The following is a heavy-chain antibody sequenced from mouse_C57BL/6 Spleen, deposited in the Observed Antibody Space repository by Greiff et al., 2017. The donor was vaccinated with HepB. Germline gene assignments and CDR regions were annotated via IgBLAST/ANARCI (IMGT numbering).Heavy chain of an antibody. V-gene: IGHV1-81*01. D-gene: IGHD3-3*01. CDR3: ARNWGELGYFDY. J-gene: IGHJ2*01. Sequence: QVQLQQSGAELARPGASVKLSCKASGYTFTSYGISWVKQRTGQGLEWIGEIYPRSGNTYYNEKFKGKATLTADKSSSTAYMELRSLTSEDSAVYFCARNWGELGYFDYWGQGTTLTVSS. CDR1: GYTFTSYG. CDR2: IYPRSGNT.